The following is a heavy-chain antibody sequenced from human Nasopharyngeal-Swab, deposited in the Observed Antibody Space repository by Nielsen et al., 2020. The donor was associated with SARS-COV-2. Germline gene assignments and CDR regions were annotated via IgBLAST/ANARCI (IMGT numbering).Heavy chain of an antibody. V-gene: IGHV3-30*02. CDR1: GFTFSSYG. D-gene: IGHD2-2*01. J-gene: IGHJ4*02. CDR3: AKDRYQLLTFDY. CDR2: IRYDGSNK. Sequence: GASLKISCAASGFTFSSYGMHWVRQAPGKGLEWVAFIRYDGSNKYYADSVKGRFTISRDNSKNTLYLQMNSLRAEDTAVYYCAKDRYQLLTFDYWGQGTLVTVSS.